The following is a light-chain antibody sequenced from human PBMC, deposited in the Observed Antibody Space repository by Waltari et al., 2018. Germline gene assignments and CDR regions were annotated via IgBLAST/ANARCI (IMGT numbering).Light chain of an antibody. CDR2: DAS. CDR3: QHFNSYPPWT. CDR1: QDISNA. V-gene: IGKV1-13*02. J-gene: IGKJ2*01. Sequence: AVQLTQSPSYLSASVGDRVSITCRASQDISNALAWYQQKAGKPPKLLIYDASTLESGVPSKFSGSGSGTYFTLTISSLQPEDFATYYCQHFNSYPPWTFGQGTNLEI.